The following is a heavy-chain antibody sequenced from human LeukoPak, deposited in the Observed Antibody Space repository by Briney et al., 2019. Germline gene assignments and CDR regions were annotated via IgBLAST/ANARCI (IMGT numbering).Heavy chain of an antibody. CDR1: GYTFTSYD. V-gene: IGHV1-8*01. D-gene: IGHD6-13*01. Sequence: GASVKVSCKASGYTFTSYDINWVRQATGQGLEWMGWMNPNSGNTGYAQKFQGRVTMTRNTSISTAYMELCSLRSEDTAVYYCASWSGSSSWYDYYYGMDVWGQGTTVTVSS. J-gene: IGHJ6*02. CDR3: ASWSGSSSWYDYYYGMDV. CDR2: MNPNSGNT.